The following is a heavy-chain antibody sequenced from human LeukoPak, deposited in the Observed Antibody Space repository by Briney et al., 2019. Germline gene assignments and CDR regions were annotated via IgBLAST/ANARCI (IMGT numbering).Heavy chain of an antibody. CDR3: ARDLRDGHNFEFGY. CDR2: ISYDGSNK. Sequence: TGRSLRLSCAASGFTFSSYAMHWVRQAPGKGLEWVAVISYDGSNKYYADSVKGRFTISRDNSKNTLYLQMNSLRAEDTAVYYCARDLRDGHNFEFGYWGQGTLATVSS. J-gene: IGHJ4*02. D-gene: IGHD5-24*01. V-gene: IGHV3-30-3*01. CDR1: GFTFSSYA.